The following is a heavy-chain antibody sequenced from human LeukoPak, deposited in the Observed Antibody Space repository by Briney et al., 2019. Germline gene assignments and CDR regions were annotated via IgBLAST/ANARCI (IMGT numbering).Heavy chain of an antibody. D-gene: IGHD2-8*01. V-gene: IGHV3-33*01. CDR2: IWYDGSNK. CDR3: ARPRSNVLMVYAIDAFDI. J-gene: IGHJ3*02. Sequence: PGGSLRLSCAASGFIFSSHGMHWVRQAPGKGLEWVATIWYDGSNKYYADSVKGRFTISRDNSKNTLYLQMNSLRAEDTAVYYCARPRSNVLMVYAIDAFDIWGQGTMVTVSS. CDR1: GFIFSSHG.